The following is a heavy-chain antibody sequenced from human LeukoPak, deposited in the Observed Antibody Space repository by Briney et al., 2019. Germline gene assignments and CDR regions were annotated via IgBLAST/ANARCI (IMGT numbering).Heavy chain of an antibody. CDR2: ISSSSSYI. D-gene: IGHD3-22*01. V-gene: IGHV3-21*01. J-gene: IGHJ4*02. Sequence: GGSLRLSCAASGFTFSSYGMHWVRQAPGKGLEWVSSISSSSSYIYYADSVKGRFTISRDNAKNSLYLQMNSLRAEDTAVYYCARDAYDSSGYSGAVDYWGQGTLVTVSS. CDR3: ARDAYDSSGYSGAVDY. CDR1: GFTFSSYG.